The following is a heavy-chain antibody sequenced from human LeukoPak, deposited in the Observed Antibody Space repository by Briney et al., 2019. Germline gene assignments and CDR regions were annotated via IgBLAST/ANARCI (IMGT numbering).Heavy chain of an antibody. J-gene: IGHJ3*02. V-gene: IGHV1-69*13. CDR2: IIPIFGTA. Sequence: SVKVSCKASGGTFSSYAISWVRQAPGQGLEWMGGIIPIFGTANYAQKFQGRVTITADESTSTAYMELRSLTSDDTAVYYCARLASIAVAGDAFDIWGQGTMVTVSS. CDR3: ARLASIAVAGDAFDI. D-gene: IGHD6-19*01. CDR1: GGTFSSYA.